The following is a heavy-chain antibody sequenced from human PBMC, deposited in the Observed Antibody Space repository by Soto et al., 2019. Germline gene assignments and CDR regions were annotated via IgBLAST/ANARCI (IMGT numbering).Heavy chain of an antibody. V-gene: IGHV2-5*02. CDR3: AHGSPNSVRNTNAFDI. CDR1: GFSLSTSGVG. D-gene: IGHD3-10*01. J-gene: IGHJ3*02. Sequence: SGPTLVNPTQTLTLTCTFSGFSLSTSGVGVGWIRQPPGKALEWLALIYWDDDKRYSPSLKSRLTITKDTSKNQVVLTMTNMNPEDTAIYYCAHGSPNSVRNTNAFDIWGQGTMVTVSS. CDR2: IYWDDDK.